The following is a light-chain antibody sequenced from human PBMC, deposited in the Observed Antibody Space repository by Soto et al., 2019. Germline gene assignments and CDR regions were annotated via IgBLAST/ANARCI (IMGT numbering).Light chain of an antibody. CDR3: SSFAGNNNLV. V-gene: IGLV2-8*01. CDR2: EVS. Sequence: TQPPSASGSPGQSVTISCTGTSSDVGGYNYVSWYQQHPGKAPKLMISEVSKRPSGVPDRFSGSKSGNTASLTVSGLQAEDEADYYCSSFAGNNNLVFGGGTKLTVL. J-gene: IGLJ2*01. CDR1: SSDVGGYNY.